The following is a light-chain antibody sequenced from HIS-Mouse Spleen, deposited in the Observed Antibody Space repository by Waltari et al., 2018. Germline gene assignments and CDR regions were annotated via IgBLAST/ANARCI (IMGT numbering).Light chain of an antibody. CDR2: SNN. CDR3: AAWDDSLNGHVV. Sequence: QSVLTQPPSASGTPGQRVTIPCSGSSSNLGSNTVNWYQQLPGTAPKLLIYSNNQRPSGVPDRFSGSKSGTSASLAISGLQSEDEADYYCAAWDDSLNGHVVFGGGTKLTVL. V-gene: IGLV1-44*01. J-gene: IGLJ2*01. CDR1: SSNLGSNT.